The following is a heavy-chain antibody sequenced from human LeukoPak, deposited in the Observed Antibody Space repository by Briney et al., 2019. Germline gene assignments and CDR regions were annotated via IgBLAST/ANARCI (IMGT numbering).Heavy chain of an antibody. CDR1: GYTFTSYA. CDR3: ARARWTSTVTTYYLDY. CDR2: INAGNGKT. V-gene: IGHV1-3*01. D-gene: IGHD4-17*01. J-gene: IGHJ4*02. Sequence: ASVNVSCKASGYTFTSYAIQWVRQAPGQTLEWIGWINAGNGKTKYSQEFQGRVTITRDTSATTGYMELSSLRSEDTAVYYCARARWTSTVTTYYLDYWGQGTLVTVSS.